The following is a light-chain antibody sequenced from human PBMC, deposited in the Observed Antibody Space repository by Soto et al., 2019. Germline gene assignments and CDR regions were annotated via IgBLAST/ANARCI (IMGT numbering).Light chain of an antibody. CDR2: GNS. Sequence: QSVLTQPPSVSGAPGQRVTISCTGSSSNIGAGYDVHWYQQLPGTAPKLLIYGNSNRPSGVPDRFSGSKSGTSASLAITGLQAEDEDYYYCQSYDSSLSGDVVFGGGTKVTVL. CDR1: SSNIGAGYD. J-gene: IGLJ2*01. CDR3: QSYDSSLSGDVV. V-gene: IGLV1-40*01.